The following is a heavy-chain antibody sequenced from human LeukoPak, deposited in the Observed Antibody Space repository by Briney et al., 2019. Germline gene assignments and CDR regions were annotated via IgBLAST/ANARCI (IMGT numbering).Heavy chain of an antibody. CDR1: GGSISSYY. J-gene: IGHJ5*02. V-gene: IGHV4-59*01. Sequence: SETLSLTCTVSGGSISSYYWSWIRQPPGKGLEWIGYIYYSGSTNYNPSLKSRVTISVDTSKNQFSLKLSSVTAADTAVYYCARGGYDILTGHDNWFDPWGQGTLVTVSS. D-gene: IGHD3-9*01. CDR3: ARGGYDILTGHDNWFDP. CDR2: IYYSGST.